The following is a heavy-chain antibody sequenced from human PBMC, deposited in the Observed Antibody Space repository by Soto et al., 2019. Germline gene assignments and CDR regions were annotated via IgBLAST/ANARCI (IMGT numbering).Heavy chain of an antibody. CDR2: TYHSGTT. J-gene: IGHJ5*02. CDR1: GDSINNSHW. V-gene: IGHV4-4*02. CDR3: AREVNSSPARGPNWFDP. Sequence: QVQLQESGPGLVQPSGTLSLTCAVSGDSINNSHWWRWVRQTPGKGLEWIGETYHSGTTNYNPSLNTLVTISIDKSKNQFSLKMNSVTAADTAVYYCAREVNSSPARGPNWFDPWGQGTLVTVSS. D-gene: IGHD6-13*01.